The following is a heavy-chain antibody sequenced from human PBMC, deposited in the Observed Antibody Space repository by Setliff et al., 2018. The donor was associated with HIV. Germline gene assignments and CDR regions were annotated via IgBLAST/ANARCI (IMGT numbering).Heavy chain of an antibody. V-gene: IGHV4-4*07. J-gene: IGHJ6*03. CDR2: IYTSGST. CDR3: ARHGVGYCSSTSCYGVPYYYMDV. D-gene: IGHD2-2*01. Sequence: SETLSLTCTVSGGSISSYYWSWIRQPAGKGLEWIGRIYTSGSTNYNPSLKSRVTMSVDASKNQFSLKLSSVTAADTAVYYCARHGVGYCSSTSCYGVPYYYMDVWGKGTTVTVSS. CDR1: GGSISSYY.